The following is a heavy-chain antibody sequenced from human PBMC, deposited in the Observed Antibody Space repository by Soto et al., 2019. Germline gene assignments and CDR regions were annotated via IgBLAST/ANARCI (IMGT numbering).Heavy chain of an antibody. J-gene: IGHJ3*02. CDR2: ISVDKGNT. Sequence: GASVKVSCKACCYSFTSNGISLLRQAPGQGLEWMGLISVDKGNTNYAQKLQGRVTMTRDTSTSTVYMELRSLRSEDTAVYFCARDRAHGFDIWGQGTMVTVSS. V-gene: IGHV1-18*01. CDR1: CYSFTSNG. CDR3: ARDRAHGFDI.